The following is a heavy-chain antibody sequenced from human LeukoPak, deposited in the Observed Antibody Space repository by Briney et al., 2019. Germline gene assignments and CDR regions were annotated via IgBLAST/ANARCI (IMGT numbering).Heavy chain of an antibody. D-gene: IGHD3-10*01. J-gene: IGHJ5*02. Sequence: SETLSLTCTVSGGSIGSFYWSWIRQPAGKGLEWIGRIYSSGSTDYNSSIKSRVTMSVDTSNNQFSLKLSSVTAADSAIYYCARDLPSFYFGSGNMFDPWGQGTLVTVSS. V-gene: IGHV4-4*07. CDR2: IYSSGST. CDR1: GGSIGSFY. CDR3: ARDLPSFYFGSGNMFDP.